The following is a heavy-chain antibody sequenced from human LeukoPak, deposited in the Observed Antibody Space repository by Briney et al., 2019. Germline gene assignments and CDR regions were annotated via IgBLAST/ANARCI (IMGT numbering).Heavy chain of an antibody. Sequence: GGSLRLSCAASGFTFSGSAMHWVRQASGKGLEWVGRIRSKANSYATAYAASVKGRFTISRDDSKNTAYLQMNSLKTEDTAVYYCTRHGSIAAHGDYWGRGTLVTVSS. V-gene: IGHV3-73*01. CDR2: IRSKANSYAT. D-gene: IGHD6-6*01. CDR3: TRHGSIAAHGDY. CDR1: GFTFSGSA. J-gene: IGHJ4*02.